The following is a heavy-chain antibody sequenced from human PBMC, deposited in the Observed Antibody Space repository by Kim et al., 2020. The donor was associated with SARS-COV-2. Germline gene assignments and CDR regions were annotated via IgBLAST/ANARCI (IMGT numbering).Heavy chain of an antibody. V-gene: IGHV4-59*13. CDR1: GGSISSYY. CDR3: ARDHPPGGYHD. Sequence: SETLSLTCTVSGGSISSYYWSWIRQPPGKGLEWIGYIYYSGSTNYNPSLKSRVTISVDTSKNQFSLKLSSVTAADTAVYYCARDHPPGGYHDWGQGTLGSVSS. CDR2: IYYSGST. J-gene: IGHJ4*02. D-gene: IGHD3-22*01.